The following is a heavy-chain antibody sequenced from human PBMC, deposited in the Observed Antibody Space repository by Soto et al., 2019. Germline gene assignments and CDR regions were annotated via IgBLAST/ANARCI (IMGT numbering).Heavy chain of an antibody. J-gene: IGHJ3*02. V-gene: IGHV1-69*13. CDR2: IIPIFGTA. CDR1: GGTFSSYA. CDR3: ARDPLEGGYYDSSGYIPYDAFDI. Sequence: SVKVSCKASGGTFSSYAISWVRQAPGQGLEWMGGIIPIFGTANYAQKFQGRVTITADESTSTAYMELSSLRSEDTAVYYCARDPLEGGYYDSSGYIPYDAFDIWGQGTMVTVSS. D-gene: IGHD3-22*01.